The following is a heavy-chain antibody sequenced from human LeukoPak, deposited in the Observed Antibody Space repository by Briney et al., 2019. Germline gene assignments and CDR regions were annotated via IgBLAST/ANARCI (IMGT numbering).Heavy chain of an antibody. J-gene: IGHJ2*01. V-gene: IGHV4-59*08. D-gene: IGHD1-14*01. CDR1: GGSISSYY. CDR2: IYYSGNT. CDR3: ARRGSGASLEYYFDL. Sequence: PSETLSLTCTVSGGSISSYYWSWIRQPPGKGLEYIGYIYYSGNTNSNPSLNSRVTISVDTSKNQFSLKLSSVTAADTAVYYCARRGSGASLEYYFDLWGRDTLVTVSS.